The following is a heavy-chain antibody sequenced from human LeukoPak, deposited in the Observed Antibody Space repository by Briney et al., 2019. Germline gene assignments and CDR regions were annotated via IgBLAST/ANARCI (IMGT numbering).Heavy chain of an antibody. Sequence: SETLSLTCAVYGGSFSGYYWSWIRQPPGKGLEWIGEINHSGSTNYNPSLKGRVTISVDTSKNQSSLKLSSVTAADTAVYYCARGGLNCSSTSCYTGYFDYWGQGTLVTVSS. J-gene: IGHJ4*02. CDR1: GGSFSGYY. CDR2: INHSGST. D-gene: IGHD2-2*02. CDR3: ARGGLNCSSTSCYTGYFDY. V-gene: IGHV4-34*01.